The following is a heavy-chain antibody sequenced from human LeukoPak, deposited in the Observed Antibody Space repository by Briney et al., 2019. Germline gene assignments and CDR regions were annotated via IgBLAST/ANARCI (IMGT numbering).Heavy chain of an antibody. D-gene: IGHD4-17*01. V-gene: IGHV3-7*04. J-gene: IGHJ4*02. CDR3: ARDLTTVTPGVDY. CDR2: IKQDGSEK. CDR1: GFTFRSYW. Sequence: QPGGSLRLSCAASGFTFRSYWMSWVRQAPGKGLEWVANIKQDGSEKYYVDFVKGRFTISRDNAKNSLYLQMNSLRAEDTAVYYCARDLTTVTPGVDYWGQGTLVTVSS.